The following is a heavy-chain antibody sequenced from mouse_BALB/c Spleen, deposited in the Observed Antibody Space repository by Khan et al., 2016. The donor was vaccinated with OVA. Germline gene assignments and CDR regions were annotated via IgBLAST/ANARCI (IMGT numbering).Heavy chain of an antibody. CDR3: ASGKWLRDWFAY. CDR1: CYSITSGYY. Sequence: EVQLQESGPGLVKPSQSLSLTCSVTCYSITSGYYWNWIRQFPGNKLEWMGFISYDGHNNFNPSLKNRISITRDTSKNQFFLQLNSVTTEDTGTYVWASGKWLRDWFAYWGQGTLVTVSA. CDR2: ISYDGHN. V-gene: IGHV3-6*02. J-gene: IGHJ3*01. D-gene: IGHD2-2*01.